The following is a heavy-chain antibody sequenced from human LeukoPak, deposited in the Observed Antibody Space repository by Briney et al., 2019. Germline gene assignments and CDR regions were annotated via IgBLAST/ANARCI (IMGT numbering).Heavy chain of an antibody. CDR1: GGSISSYY. CDR3: ASYSGWKVGPYGMDV. D-gene: IGHD6-19*01. Sequence: SETMSLTCSVSGGSISSYYWSWIPQPAGKGLEWIGRIYTSGSTNYNPSLKSRVTMSVDTSKNQFSLKLSSVTAADTAVYYCASYSGWKVGPYGMDVWGQGTTVTVSS. CDR2: IYTSGST. V-gene: IGHV4-4*07. J-gene: IGHJ6*02.